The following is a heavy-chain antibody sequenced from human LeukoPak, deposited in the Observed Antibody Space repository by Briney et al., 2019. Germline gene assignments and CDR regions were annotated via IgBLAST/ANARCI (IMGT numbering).Heavy chain of an antibody. J-gene: IGHJ4*02. V-gene: IGHV5-51*01. CDR3: ARAGTSNYRFFDS. CDR1: GYSFTNYW. CDR2: IYPSDSDI. Sequence: TGESLKISCKASGYSFTNYWIGWARQMPGKGLEWMGIIYPSDSDIRYSPSFQGQVTISADKSINTAYLQWSSLKASDTAIYYCARAGTSNYRFFDSWGQGTLVTVSS. D-gene: IGHD4-11*01.